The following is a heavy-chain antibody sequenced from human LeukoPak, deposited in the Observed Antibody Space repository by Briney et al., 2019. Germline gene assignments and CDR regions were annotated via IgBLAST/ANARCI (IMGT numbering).Heavy chain of an antibody. CDR1: GFTFSNYA. V-gene: IGHV3-23*01. J-gene: IGHJ5*02. CDR2: ISVSGGNT. Sequence: PGGSLRLSCAASGFTFSNYAMSWVRQAPGKGLEWVSSISVSGGNTYYADSVKGRFTISRDNSKNTLYPQMNSLTAEDTAVYYCATKQWLVRGWFDPWGQGTLVTVSS. D-gene: IGHD6-19*01. CDR3: ATKQWLVRGWFDP.